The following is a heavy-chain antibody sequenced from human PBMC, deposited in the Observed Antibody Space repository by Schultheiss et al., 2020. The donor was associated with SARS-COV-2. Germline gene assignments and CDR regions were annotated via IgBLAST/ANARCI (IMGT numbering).Heavy chain of an antibody. CDR3: TRESWEGGNDY. CDR2: SRNKANSYTK. V-gene: IGHV3-72*01. CDR1: GFSLSDHY. J-gene: IGHJ4*02. D-gene: IGHD1-26*01. Sequence: GGSLRLSCGASGFSLSDHYIDWVRQAPGKGLEWVGRSRNKANSYTKEYAASVKGRFTVSRDDSKSIAYLQMNSLKIEDTAVYYCTRESWEGGNDYWGQGTLVTVSS.